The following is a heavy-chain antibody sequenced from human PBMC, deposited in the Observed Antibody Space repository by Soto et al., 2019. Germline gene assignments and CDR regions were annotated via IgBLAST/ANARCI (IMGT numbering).Heavy chain of an antibody. Sequence: QVQLQESGPGLVKPSETLSLTCTVSGGSISRYYWSWIRQPPGKGLEWIGYIYYSGRTNYNPSLKSRVTXSXDXXKNPSSLTLSSVTAADTAVYYCARGYCSSTTCYIWDNWFDPWGQGTLVTVSS. CDR3: ARGYCSSTTCYIWDNWFDP. CDR1: GGSISRYY. V-gene: IGHV4-59*01. D-gene: IGHD2-2*01. J-gene: IGHJ5*02. CDR2: IYYSGRT.